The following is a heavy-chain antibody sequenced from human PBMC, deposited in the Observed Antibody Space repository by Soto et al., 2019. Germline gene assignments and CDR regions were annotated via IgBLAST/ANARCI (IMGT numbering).Heavy chain of an antibody. CDR1: GGTFSSYA. CDR2: IIPIFGTA. CDR3: AREPLLLYYGDYIGGGMDV. Sequence: SVKVSCKASGGTFSSYAISWVRQAPGQGLEWMGGIIPIFGTANYAQKFQGRVTITADESTSTAYMELSSLRSEDTVVYYCAREPLLLYYGDYIGGGMDVWGQGTTVTVSS. D-gene: IGHD3-10*01. J-gene: IGHJ6*02. V-gene: IGHV1-69*13.